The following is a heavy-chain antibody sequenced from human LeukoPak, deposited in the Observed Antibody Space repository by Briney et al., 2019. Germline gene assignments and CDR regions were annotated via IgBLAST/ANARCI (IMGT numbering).Heavy chain of an antibody. Sequence: GGSLRLSCTASGFTFSRYGMHWVRQAPGKGLEWVTFIRYDGSKKYYADSVKGRFAISRDTSKNTLYLQIHSLRAEDTAVYYCAKDLRAYGRFGVSGVFPSYWGQGTLVTVSS. J-gene: IGHJ4*02. CDR3: AKDLRAYGRFGVSGVFPSY. D-gene: IGHD2-21*01. CDR2: IRYDGSKK. V-gene: IGHV3-30*02. CDR1: GFTFSRYG.